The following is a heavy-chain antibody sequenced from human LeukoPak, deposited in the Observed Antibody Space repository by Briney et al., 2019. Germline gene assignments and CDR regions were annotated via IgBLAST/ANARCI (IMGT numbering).Heavy chain of an antibody. CDR2: LYSGGGT. J-gene: IGHJ4*02. CDR1: GFTVSSNY. CDR3: ARGDNLGY. Sequence: GGSLRLSCAASGFTVSSNYMNWVRQAPGRGLEWVSVLYSGGGTYYADSVKGRFNISRDNSKNTLYLQINSLRAEDTAVYYCARGDNLGYWGQGTLVTVSS. V-gene: IGHV3-53*01.